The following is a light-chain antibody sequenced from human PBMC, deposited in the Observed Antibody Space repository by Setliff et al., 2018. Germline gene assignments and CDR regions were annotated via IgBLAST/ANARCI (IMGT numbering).Light chain of an antibody. CDR2: QDS. Sequence: SYELTQPPSVSVSPGQTASITCSGDKLGDKYACWYQQKPGQSPVLAIYQDSKRPSGIPERFSGSNSGNTATLTISGTQAMDEADYYCQAWDRSTEVFGTGTKVTVL. CDR3: QAWDRSTEV. CDR1: KLGDKY. J-gene: IGLJ1*01. V-gene: IGLV3-1*01.